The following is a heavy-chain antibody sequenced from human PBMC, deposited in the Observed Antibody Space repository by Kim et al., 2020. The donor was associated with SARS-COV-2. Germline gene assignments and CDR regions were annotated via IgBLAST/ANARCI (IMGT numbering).Heavy chain of an antibody. Sequence: GGSLRLSCAASGFPFSSYEMNWVRQAPGKGLEWVSYINSGGDAVYYANSVKGRFTISRDDAKNSLYLQMNSLRAEDTAVYYCARKYYAFDYWGQGTLVTVSS. D-gene: IGHD3-3*01. CDR3: ARKYYAFDY. CDR2: INSGGDAV. CDR1: GFPFSSYE. J-gene: IGHJ4*02. V-gene: IGHV3-48*03.